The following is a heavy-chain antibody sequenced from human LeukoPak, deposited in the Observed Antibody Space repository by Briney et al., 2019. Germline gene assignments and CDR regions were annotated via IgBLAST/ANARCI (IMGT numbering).Heavy chain of an antibody. V-gene: IGHV3-30*18. J-gene: IGHJ4*02. D-gene: IGHD2-21*01. CDR3: AKGDNGDFYLDY. Sequence: GGSLRLSCAASGFTFSSFPMNWVRQAPGKGLEWVAVISSDGSDKSYADSVKGRFTISRDNSKNTLCLQLHSLSAEDTAVYYFAKGDNGDFYLDYWGQGTLVTVSS. CDR1: GFTFSSFP. CDR2: ISSDGSDK.